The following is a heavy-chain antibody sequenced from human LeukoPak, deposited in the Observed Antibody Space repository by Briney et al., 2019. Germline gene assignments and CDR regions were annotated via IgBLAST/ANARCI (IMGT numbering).Heavy chain of an antibody. J-gene: IGHJ4*02. Sequence: GGSLRLSCAASGFTFSSYGTHRVRQAPGKGLEWVAVISYDGSNKYYADSVKGRFTISRDNSKNTLYLQMNSLRAEDTAVYYCAKDGSSGYYYDSSGYVDYWGQGTLVTVSS. CDR2: ISYDGSNK. CDR3: AKDGSSGYYYDSSGYVDY. CDR1: GFTFSSYG. D-gene: IGHD3-22*01. V-gene: IGHV3-30*18.